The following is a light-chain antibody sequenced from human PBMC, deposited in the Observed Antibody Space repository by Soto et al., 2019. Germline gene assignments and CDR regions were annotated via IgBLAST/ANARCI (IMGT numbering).Light chain of an antibody. CDR3: QQSYTAPFT. Sequence: DFQMTQSPSSLSASVGDRVSITCRASQSIGTSLNWYQQKPGTAPKLLIYSASTLQGGGPSRFRGSGSGADFTLTISSLQPEDFATYYCQQSYTAPFTFGPGTKVDVK. CDR2: SAS. V-gene: IGKV1-39*01. J-gene: IGKJ3*01. CDR1: QSIGTS.